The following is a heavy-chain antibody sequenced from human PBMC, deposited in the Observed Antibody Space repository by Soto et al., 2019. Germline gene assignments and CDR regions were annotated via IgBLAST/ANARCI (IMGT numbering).Heavy chain of an antibody. V-gene: IGHV3-53*01. CDR1: GFTVSSNY. Sequence: GGSLRLSCAASGFTVSSNYMSWVRQAPGKGLEWVSVIYSGGSTYYADSVKGRFTISRDNSKNTLYLQMNSLRAEDTAVYYCATGGDSSGYYYVFDYWGQGTLVTVSS. D-gene: IGHD3-22*01. CDR2: IYSGGST. CDR3: ATGGDSSGYYYVFDY. J-gene: IGHJ4*02.